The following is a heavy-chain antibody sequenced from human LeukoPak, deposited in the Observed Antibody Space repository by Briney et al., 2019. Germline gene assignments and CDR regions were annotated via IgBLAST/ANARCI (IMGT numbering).Heavy chain of an antibody. CDR2: FYTIGST. V-gene: IGHV4-4*07. Sequence: SETLSLTCIVSGDSISRYYWSWIRQPAGKGLEWIGRFYTIGSTNYNPSLKSRVTMSLDTSKNQSSLTLNSVTAADTAVYYCARSDPSVTSYYFDSWGQGTLVTVSS. CDR1: GDSISRYY. CDR3: ARSDPSVTSYYFDS. J-gene: IGHJ4*02. D-gene: IGHD4-17*01.